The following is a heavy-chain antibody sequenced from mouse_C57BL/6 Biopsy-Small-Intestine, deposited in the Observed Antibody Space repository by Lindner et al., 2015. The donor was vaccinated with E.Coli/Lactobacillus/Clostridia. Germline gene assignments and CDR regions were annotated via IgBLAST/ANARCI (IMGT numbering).Heavy chain of an antibody. CDR3: ARGFGTIIPY. Sequence: SVKVSCKASGPNFTTYAMHWVRQAPGQRLEWMGWINADNGNTKYSQKFQDRVTITRDTSASTAYMELSSLRSEDTAVYYCARGFGTIIPYWGQGTLVTVSS. CDR1: GPNFTTYA. CDR2: INADNGNT. D-gene: IGHD1-1*01. J-gene: IGHJ4*01. V-gene: IGHV1-66*01.